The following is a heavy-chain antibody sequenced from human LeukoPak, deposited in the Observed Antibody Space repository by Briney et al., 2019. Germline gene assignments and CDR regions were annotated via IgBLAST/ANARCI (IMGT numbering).Heavy chain of an antibody. Sequence: PGGSLRLSCAASGFTFSTFAMHWVRQAPGKGLEWVTVISKEGTTKYYANSVKGRFTISRDNSKNTLYLQMNSLRAEDTAVYYCARDPNSGYFDYWGQGTLVTVSS. CDR1: GFTFSTFA. V-gene: IGHV3-30-3*01. J-gene: IGHJ4*02. D-gene: IGHD6-19*01. CDR2: ISKEGTTK. CDR3: ARDPNSGYFDY.